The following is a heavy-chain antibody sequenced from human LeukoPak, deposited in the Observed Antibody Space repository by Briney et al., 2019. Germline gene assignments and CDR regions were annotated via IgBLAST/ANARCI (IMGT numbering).Heavy chain of an antibody. Sequence: GGSLRLSCAASGFTVRSNYMSWVRQAPGKGLEWVSVIYSGGSTYYADSVKGRFTISRDNSKNTLYLQMNSLRAEDTAVYYCARDGSYGLYWYFDLWGRGTLVTVSS. V-gene: IGHV3-53*01. J-gene: IGHJ2*01. CDR1: GFTVRSNY. CDR3: ARDGSYGLYWYFDL. D-gene: IGHD5-18*01. CDR2: IYSGGST.